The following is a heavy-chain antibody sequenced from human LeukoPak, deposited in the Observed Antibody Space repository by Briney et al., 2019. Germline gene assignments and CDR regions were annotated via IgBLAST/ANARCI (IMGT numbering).Heavy chain of an antibody. J-gene: IGHJ5*01. CDR2: VRSSGTT. CDR1: AGSTSSGGYY. V-gene: IGHV4-31*03. CDR3: ARQIPNGPLDS. Sequence: SQTLSLTCSVSAGSTSSGGYYWSWIRQYPGEGLEWIGYVRSSGTTYYNPSLKGRVAMSVDTSKNQFSLKLNSVTAADTAIYYCARQIPNGPLDSWGQGTLVSVS.